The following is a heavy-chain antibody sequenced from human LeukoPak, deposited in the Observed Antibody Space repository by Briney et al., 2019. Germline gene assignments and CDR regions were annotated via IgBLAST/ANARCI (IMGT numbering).Heavy chain of an antibody. D-gene: IGHD1-26*01. J-gene: IGHJ1*01. V-gene: IGHV3-11*01. CDR2: ISSSGSTI. CDR3: ARDGLALVGADNAEYFQH. Sequence: PGGSLRLSCAASGFTFSSYWMSWIRQAPGKGLEWVSYISSSGSTIYYADSVKGRFTISRDNAKNSLYLQMNSLRAEDTAVYYCARDGLALVGADNAEYFQHWGQGTLVTVSS. CDR1: GFTFSSYW.